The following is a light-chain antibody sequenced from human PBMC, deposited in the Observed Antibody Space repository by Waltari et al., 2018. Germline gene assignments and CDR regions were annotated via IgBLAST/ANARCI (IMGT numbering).Light chain of an antibody. CDR3: SSFAGTKNWV. CDR2: EVT. Sequence: QSALTQPPSASGSPGQSVTISCTGTSSEVGSYNFVSWYQQLPGKAPQLMIFEVTKRPSGVPDRFSGSKSGNTASLTVSGLQAEDEADYYCSSFAGTKNWVFGGGTKLTVL. CDR1: SSEVGSYNF. V-gene: IGLV2-8*01. J-gene: IGLJ3*02.